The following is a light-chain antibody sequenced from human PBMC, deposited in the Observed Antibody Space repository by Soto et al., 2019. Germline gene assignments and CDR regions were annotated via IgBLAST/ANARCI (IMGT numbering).Light chain of an antibody. V-gene: IGLV4-69*01. CDR3: QTWGTGLHWV. Sequence: QLVLTQSPSASASLGASVKLTSTLSSGHSSYAIAWHQQQPEKGPRYLMKLNSDGSHSKGDGIPDRFSGSSSGAERYLTISSLQSEDEADYYCQTWGTGLHWVFGGGTKLTVL. CDR1: SGHSSYA. CDR2: LNSDGSH. J-gene: IGLJ3*02.